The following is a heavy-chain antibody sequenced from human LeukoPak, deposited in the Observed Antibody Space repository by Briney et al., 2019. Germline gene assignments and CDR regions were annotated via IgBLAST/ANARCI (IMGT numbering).Heavy chain of an antibody. D-gene: IGHD3-22*01. CDR3: ARSSVDSSGYYYYFDY. CDR1: GFTFSSYG. Sequence: PAGGSLRLSCAASGFTFSSYGMHWVRQAPGKGLEWVANIKQDGSEKYYVDSVKGRFTISRDNAKNSLYLQMNSLRAEDTAVYYCARSSVDSSGYYYYFDYWGQGTLVTVSS. J-gene: IGHJ4*02. V-gene: IGHV3-7*01. CDR2: IKQDGSEK.